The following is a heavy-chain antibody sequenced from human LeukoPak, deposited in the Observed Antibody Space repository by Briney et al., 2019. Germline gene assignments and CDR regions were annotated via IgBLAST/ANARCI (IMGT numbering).Heavy chain of an antibody. Sequence: GGSLRLSCVVSGFTFSDYAMAWVRQAPGKGLEWVSIISGIDGTTYYADSVNGRFTISRDNSKNTLYLQMNSLRADDTAMYHCAKAGCTGTRCCVNSWGQGTLVTVSS. CDR3: AKAGCTGTRCCVNS. CDR1: GFTFSDYA. J-gene: IGHJ4*02. D-gene: IGHD2-2*01. CDR2: ISGIDGTT. V-gene: IGHV3-23*01.